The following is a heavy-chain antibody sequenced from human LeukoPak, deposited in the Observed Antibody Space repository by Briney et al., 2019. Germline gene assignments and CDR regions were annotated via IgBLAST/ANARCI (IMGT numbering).Heavy chain of an antibody. J-gene: IGHJ4*02. D-gene: IGHD1-20*01. CDR3: ARATITGTKTR. CDR2: IYYSGST. CDR1: GGSFSGYY. Sequence: SETLSLTCAVYGGSFSGYYWSWIRQPPGKGLEWIGYIYYSGSTNYNPSLKSRVTISVDTSKNQFSLKLSSVTAADTAVYYCARATITGTKTRWGQGTLVAVSS. V-gene: IGHV4-59*12.